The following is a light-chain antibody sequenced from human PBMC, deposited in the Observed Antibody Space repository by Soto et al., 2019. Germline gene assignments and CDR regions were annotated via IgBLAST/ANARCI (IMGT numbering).Light chain of an antibody. CDR2: GAS. J-gene: IGKJ4*01. CDR3: RQYGRSLGFA. V-gene: IGKV3-20*01. Sequence: EIVLTQSPGTLSLSPGERATLSCRASQSLGGNFLAWYQEKPGQAPRLLIYGASSRAPGIPDRFRGSGSGTDFTLTISRLEPEDFAVYYCRQYGRSLGFAVGGGTKVDIK. CDR1: QSLGGNF.